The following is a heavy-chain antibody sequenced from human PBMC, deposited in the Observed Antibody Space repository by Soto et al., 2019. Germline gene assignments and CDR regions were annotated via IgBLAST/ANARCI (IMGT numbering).Heavy chain of an antibody. CDR1: GGSIRSYY. CDR2: IYYSGST. V-gene: IGHV4-59*01. CDR3: STNGYKAGFLDD. Sequence: PETLPLTRTFSGGSIRSYYWSWSRQPPGKRMEWIGYIYYSGSTNYNPSLKRRVTISVDTSKNQCSLKMSDGTAADTAVYFFSTNGYKAGFLDDWGWGAVGTVSS. D-gene: IGHD5-12*01. J-gene: IGHJ4*02.